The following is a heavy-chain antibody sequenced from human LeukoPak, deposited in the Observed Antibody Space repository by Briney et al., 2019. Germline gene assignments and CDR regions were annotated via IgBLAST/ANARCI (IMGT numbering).Heavy chain of an antibody. J-gene: IGHJ4*02. D-gene: IGHD5-18*01. CDR2: ISSGQNYI. V-gene: IGHV3-21*01. CDR3: ARVGYSYGQFDY. CDR1: GFTFSSYS. Sequence: GGSLGLSCAASGFTFSSYSMNWVRQAPGKGLEWVSSISSGQNYIYYADSVKGRFAISRDNAKNSLFLQMNTLRAEDTAVYYCARVGYSYGQFDYWGQGTLVTVSS.